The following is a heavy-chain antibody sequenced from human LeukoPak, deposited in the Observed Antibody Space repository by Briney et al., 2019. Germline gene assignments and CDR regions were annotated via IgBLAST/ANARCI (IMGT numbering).Heavy chain of an antibody. CDR1: GGSISSSSYY. D-gene: IGHD2-8*01. V-gene: IGHV4-39*01. Sequence: SETLSLTCTVSGGSISSSSYYWGWIRQPPGKGLEWIGSIYHSGSTYYNPSLKSRVTVSVDTSKNQFSLKLSSVTAADMAVYYCTRHQWWLAPRNFDYWGQGTLVTVSS. CDR3: TRHQWWLAPRNFDY. CDR2: IYHSGST. J-gene: IGHJ4*02.